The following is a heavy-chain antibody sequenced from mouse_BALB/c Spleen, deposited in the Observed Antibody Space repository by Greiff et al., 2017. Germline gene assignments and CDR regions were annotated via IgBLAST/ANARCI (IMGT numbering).Heavy chain of an antibody. J-gene: IGHJ3*01. CDR3: ARRHYGNYKGAWFAY. Sequence: QVQLQQSGAGLVRPGTSVKISCKASGYTFTNYWLGWVKQRPGHGLEWIGDIYPGGGYTNYNEKFKGKATLTADTSSSTAYMQLSSLTSEDSAVYFCARRHYGNYKGAWFAYWGQGTLVTVSA. D-gene: IGHD2-1*01. CDR1: GYTFTNYW. V-gene: IGHV1-63*02. CDR2: IYPGGGYT.